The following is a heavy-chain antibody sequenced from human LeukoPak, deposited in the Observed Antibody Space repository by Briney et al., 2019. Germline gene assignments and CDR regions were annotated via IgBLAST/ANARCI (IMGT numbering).Heavy chain of an antibody. CDR3: AGAYYDFWSGYSIYGMDV. CDR2: ISAYNGNT. Sequence: GASVKVSCKASGYTFTSYGISWVRQAPGQGLEWMGWISAYNGNTNYAQKLQGRVTMTTDTSTSTAYMELRSLRSDDTAVYYCAGAYYDFWSGYSIYGMDVWGQGTTVTVSS. V-gene: IGHV1-18*01. CDR1: GYTFTSYG. J-gene: IGHJ6*02. D-gene: IGHD3-3*01.